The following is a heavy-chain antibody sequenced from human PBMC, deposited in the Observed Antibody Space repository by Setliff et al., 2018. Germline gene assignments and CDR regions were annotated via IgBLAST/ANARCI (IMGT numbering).Heavy chain of an antibody. J-gene: IGHJ4*02. V-gene: IGHV4-34*01. CDR2: ITHTGTTGST. Sequence: SETLTLTCAASGGTFTYYYWTWIRQSPAKGLEWIGEITHTGTTGSTKYNPSLKSRVTMSIDTSKNQFSLMVTSVTAADTAVYYCARGRNVASRLLNSWGQGTLVTVSS. CDR1: GGTFTYYY. D-gene: IGHD6-6*01. CDR3: ARGRNVASRLLNS.